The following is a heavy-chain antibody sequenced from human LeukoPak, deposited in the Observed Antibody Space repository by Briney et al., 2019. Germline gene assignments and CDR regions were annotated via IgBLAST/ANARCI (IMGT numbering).Heavy chain of an antibody. CDR3: ARGGATRPDY. Sequence: PGRSLRLSCAASGFTFSNYAMHWVRQAPGKGLEWVAVISYDGSNKYYADSVKGRFTISRDNSKNTLYLQVNSLRAEDTAVYYCARGGATRPDYWGQGTLVTVSS. D-gene: IGHD6-6*01. CDR1: GFTFSNYA. V-gene: IGHV3-30-3*01. CDR2: ISYDGSNK. J-gene: IGHJ4*02.